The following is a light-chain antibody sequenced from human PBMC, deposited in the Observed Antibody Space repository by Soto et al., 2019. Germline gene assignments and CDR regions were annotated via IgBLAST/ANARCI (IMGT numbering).Light chain of an antibody. CDR3: SSYSSITALV. J-gene: IGLJ1*01. V-gene: IGLV2-14*01. Sequence: QSALTQPASVSGSPGQSIAISCTGTNSDVGSYNPVSWYQQPPGKVPKIMIYDVTIRPSGVPDRFSGSKSGNTASLTISGLQAEDEADYYCSSYSSITALVFGTGTKLTVL. CDR1: NSDVGSYNP. CDR2: DVT.